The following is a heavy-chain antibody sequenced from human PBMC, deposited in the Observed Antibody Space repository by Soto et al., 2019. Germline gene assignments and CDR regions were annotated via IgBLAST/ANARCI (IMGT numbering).Heavy chain of an antibody. CDR2: IKGGGGST. V-gene: IGHV3-23*01. CDR3: AKEGSGNDWMLFLDS. D-gene: IGHD5-12*01. Sequence: PGGSLRLSCAASGFTLQNYGMSWVRQAPGKGLEWVSSIKGGGGSTFYADSVKGRFTISRDTSKNTLFLQVKSLRVEDTAVYFCAKEGSGNDWMLFLDSWGQGTLVTVSS. J-gene: IGHJ4*02. CDR1: GFTLQNYG.